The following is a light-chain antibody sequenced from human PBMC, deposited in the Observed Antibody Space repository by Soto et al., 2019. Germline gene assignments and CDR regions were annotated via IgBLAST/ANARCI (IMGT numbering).Light chain of an antibody. CDR1: SSDIGRYNY. V-gene: IGLV2-8*01. J-gene: IGLJ2*01. CDR2: EVT. CDR3: ASYAVSNVI. Sequence: QSALAQPPSASGSPGHSVTISCTGTSSDIGRYNYISWYQQHPGKAPKLMIYEVTKRPSGVPDRFSASKSGNTASLTVSGLQAEDEADYYCASYAVSNVIFGGGTQLTVL.